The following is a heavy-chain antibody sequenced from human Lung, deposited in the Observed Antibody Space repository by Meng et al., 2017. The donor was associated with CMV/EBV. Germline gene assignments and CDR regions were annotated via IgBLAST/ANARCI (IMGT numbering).Heavy chain of an antibody. CDR1: GGTFSSYA. D-gene: IGHD3-3*01. Sequence: SVKVSCKASGGTFSSYAISWVRQAPGQGLEWMGGIIPILGIANYAQKFQGRVTITADKSTSTAYMELSSLRSEDTAVYYCARDSITIFGVVTKNDYYYYGMDVWXQGPXVTVSS. CDR2: IIPILGIA. CDR3: ARDSITIFGVVTKNDYYYYGMDV. J-gene: IGHJ6*02. V-gene: IGHV1-69*10.